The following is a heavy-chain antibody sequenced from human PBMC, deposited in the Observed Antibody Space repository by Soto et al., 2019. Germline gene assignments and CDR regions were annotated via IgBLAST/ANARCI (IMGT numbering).Heavy chain of an antibody. CDR3: ARHVRSGWYIFDY. J-gene: IGHJ4*02. Sequence: QLHLQESGPGLVKPSETLSLTCSVSGGSISVSSYYWGWIRQPPGKGLEWIGSIYFTGSTAYNPSRQRRATISVDTSNTQFSLKLSSVTAADTAVYYRARHVRSGWYIFDYWGQGPLVTVSS. CDR1: GGSISVSSYY. V-gene: IGHV4-39*01. CDR2: IYFTGST. D-gene: IGHD6-19*01.